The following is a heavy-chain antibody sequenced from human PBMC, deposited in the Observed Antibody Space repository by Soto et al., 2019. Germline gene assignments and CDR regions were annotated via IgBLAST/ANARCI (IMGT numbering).Heavy chain of an antibody. Sequence: PGGSVRLSCAASGFNFSSYWMSWVRQAPGKGLEWVANIKEEENEKNYVDSVKGRFTISRDNAKNSLYVQMNSLRAEDTAVYYCARAVTAYGGHDYWGQGTLVTVSS. CDR2: IKEEENEK. CDR1: GFNFSSYW. J-gene: IGHJ4*02. V-gene: IGHV3-7*03. CDR3: ARAVTAYGGHDY. D-gene: IGHD4-17*01.